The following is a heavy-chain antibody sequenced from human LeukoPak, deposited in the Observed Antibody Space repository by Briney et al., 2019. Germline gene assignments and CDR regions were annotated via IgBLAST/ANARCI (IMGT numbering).Heavy chain of an antibody. CDR3: ARGGDFYYFDY. D-gene: IGHD3-3*01. CDR1: GGSISSGGYY. J-gene: IGHJ4*02. V-gene: IGHV4-31*03. Sequence: SETLSLTCTVSGGSISSGGYYWSWIRQHPGKGLEWIGYIYYSGSTYYNPSLKSRVTISVDTSKNQFSLKLSSVTAADTAVYYCARGGDFYYFDYWGQGTLVTVSS. CDR2: IYYSGST.